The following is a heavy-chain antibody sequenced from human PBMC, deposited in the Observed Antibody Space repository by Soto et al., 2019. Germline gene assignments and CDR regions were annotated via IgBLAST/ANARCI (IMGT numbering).Heavy chain of an antibody. CDR1: GGSLRSYC. CDR3: ARIDAGGRIFDH. V-gene: IGHV4-59*01. CDR2: IYYNGIT. J-gene: IGHJ4*02. Sequence: SENLSLTCAVAGGSLRSYCWTWIRQPPGTGLEYVGYIYYNGITNYNPSLKSRVTISLDTSQNQFSLKLISLTAADTALYFCARIDAGGRIFDHWGQGAQVTVSS. D-gene: IGHD2-15*01.